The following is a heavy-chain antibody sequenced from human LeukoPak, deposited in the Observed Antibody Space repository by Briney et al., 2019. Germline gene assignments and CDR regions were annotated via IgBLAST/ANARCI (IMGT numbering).Heavy chain of an antibody. J-gene: IGHJ5*02. CDR2: TKHDGSLT. CDR1: GFTLSGYW. V-gene: IGHV3-74*01. CDR3: ARSDWFDP. Sequence: PGGSLRLSCAGSGFTLSGYWMHWVRQVPGKGLVWVSRTKHDGSLTYYADSVKGRFTVSRDNAKSTLYLQMNSLRDEDTAVYYCARSDWFDPWGQGTLVTVSS.